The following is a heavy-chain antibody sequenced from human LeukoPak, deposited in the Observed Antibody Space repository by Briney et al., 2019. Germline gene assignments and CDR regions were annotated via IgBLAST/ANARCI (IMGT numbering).Heavy chain of an antibody. J-gene: IGHJ4*02. Sequence: GGSLRLSCAASGFSFRDYWMNWVRQAPGKGLEWVSAISGSGGSTYYADSVRGRFTISRDNSKNTLYLQMNSLRAEDTAVYYCAKNHRPIYGGPFDYWGQGTLVTVSS. CDR3: AKNHRPIYGGPFDY. CDR2: ISGSGGST. CDR1: GFSFRDYW. D-gene: IGHD1-14*01. V-gene: IGHV3-23*01.